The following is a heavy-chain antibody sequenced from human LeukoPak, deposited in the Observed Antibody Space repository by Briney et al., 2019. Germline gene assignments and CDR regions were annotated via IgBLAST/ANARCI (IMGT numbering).Heavy chain of an antibody. D-gene: IGHD3-3*01. V-gene: IGHV3-23*01. CDR1: GFTFSSYA. CDR3: AKGYSVFWSGYFDY. Sequence: GGSLRLSCAASGFTFSSYAMSWVRQAPGKGLEWVSTISDRGGNTYYADSVKGRFTISRDNSKNTLYLQMNSLRAEDTAVHCCAKGYSVFWSGYFDYWGQETLVTVSS. J-gene: IGHJ4*02. CDR2: ISDRGGNT.